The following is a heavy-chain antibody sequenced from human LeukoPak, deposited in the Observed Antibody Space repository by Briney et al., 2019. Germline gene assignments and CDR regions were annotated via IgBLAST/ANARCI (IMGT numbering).Heavy chain of an antibody. V-gene: IGHV3-23*01. Sequence: GGSLRLSCSASAFRFSNYAMNWVRQAPGKGLEWVSTISSSGSSTYYPDSVRGRFTISRDNSKNTLYLQMSSLRAEDTAVYYCAKDGPASWGYFDYWGQGTLVTVSS. D-gene: IGHD7-27*01. CDR2: ISSSGSST. CDR1: AFRFSNYA. CDR3: AKDGPASWGYFDY. J-gene: IGHJ4*02.